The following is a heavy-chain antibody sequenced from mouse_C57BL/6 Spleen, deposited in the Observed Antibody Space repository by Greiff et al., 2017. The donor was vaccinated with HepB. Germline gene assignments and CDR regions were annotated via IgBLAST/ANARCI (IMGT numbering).Heavy chain of an antibody. V-gene: IGHV5-4*01. CDR2: ISDGGSYT. Sequence: EVQLVESGGGLVKPGGSLKLSCAASGFTFSSYAMSWVRQTPEKRLEWVATISDGGSYTYYPDNVKGRFTISRDNAKNNLYLQMSHLKSEDTAMYYCARGGPYFDYWGQGTTLTVSS. J-gene: IGHJ2*01. D-gene: IGHD3-3*01. CDR1: GFTFSSYA. CDR3: ARGGPYFDY.